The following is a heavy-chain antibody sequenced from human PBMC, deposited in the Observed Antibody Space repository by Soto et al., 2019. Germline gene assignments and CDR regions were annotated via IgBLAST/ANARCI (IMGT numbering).Heavy chain of an antibody. D-gene: IGHD6-6*01. Sequence: SETLSLTCTVSGGSISSGGYYWSWIRQHPGKGLEWIGYIYYSGSTYYNPSLKSRVTISVDTSKNQFSLKLSSVTAADTAVYYCATSSSSFALFAPWGQGTLVTVSS. CDR3: ATSSSSFALFAP. V-gene: IGHV4-31*03. CDR2: IYYSGST. CDR1: GGSISSGGYY. J-gene: IGHJ5*02.